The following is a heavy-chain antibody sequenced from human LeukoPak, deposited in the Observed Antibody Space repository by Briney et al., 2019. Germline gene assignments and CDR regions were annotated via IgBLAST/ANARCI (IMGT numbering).Heavy chain of an antibody. CDR3: ARTPSGYSGYDLGDWFDP. CDR2: ISSSSSTI. J-gene: IGHJ5*02. CDR1: GFTFSSYS. Sequence: GGSLRLSCAASGFTFSSYSMNWVRQAPGKGLEWVSYISSSSSTIYYADSVKGRFTIPRDNAKNSLYLQMNSLRDEDTAVYYCARTPSGYSGYDLGDWFDPWGQGTLVTVSS. V-gene: IGHV3-48*02. D-gene: IGHD5-12*01.